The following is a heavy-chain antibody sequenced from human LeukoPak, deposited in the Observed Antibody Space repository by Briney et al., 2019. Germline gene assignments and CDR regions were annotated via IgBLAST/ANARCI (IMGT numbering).Heavy chain of an antibody. V-gene: IGHV3-48*04. J-gene: IGHJ4*02. CDR3: ARDYSSNA. CDR1: GFTFSSYS. CDR2: ISSSSSTI. D-gene: IGHD4-11*01. Sequence: GGSLRLSCAASGFTFSSYSMNWVRQAPGKGLEWVSYISSSSSTIYYADSVKGRFTISRDNAKNSLFLQMNNLRAEDTAAYYCARDYSSNAGGLGTLVTVSS.